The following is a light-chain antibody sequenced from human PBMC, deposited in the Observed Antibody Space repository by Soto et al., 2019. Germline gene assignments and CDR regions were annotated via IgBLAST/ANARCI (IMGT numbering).Light chain of an antibody. CDR3: SSYAGSNIYVV. J-gene: IGLJ2*01. CDR1: GSDVGGYNY. V-gene: IGLV2-8*01. CDR2: EVS. Sequence: QSALTQPPSASGSPGQSVTISCTGTGSDVGGYNYVSWYQHHPGKAPKLMLYEVSPRPSGVPDRFSGSKSGNAASLTVSGLQAEDEADYYCSSYAGSNIYVVFGGGTQLPVL.